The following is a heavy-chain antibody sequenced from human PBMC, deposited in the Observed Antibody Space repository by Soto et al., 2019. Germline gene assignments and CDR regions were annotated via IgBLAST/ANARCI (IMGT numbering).Heavy chain of an antibody. Sequence: ETLSLTCAVHGGAFRGYYWGWIPQPPGKGLGWVGEINHSGSTNYNPSLKSRVTISVDTSKNQFSLKLSSVTAADTAVYYCARGRQITYYDYIWGSYRYPYFDYWGQGTLVTVSS. V-gene: IGHV4-34*01. CDR2: INHSGST. CDR1: GGAFRGYY. J-gene: IGHJ4*02. D-gene: IGHD3-16*02. CDR3: ARGRQITYYDYIWGSYRYPYFDY.